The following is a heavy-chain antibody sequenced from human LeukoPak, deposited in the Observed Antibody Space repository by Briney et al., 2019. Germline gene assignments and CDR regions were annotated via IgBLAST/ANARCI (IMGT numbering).Heavy chain of an antibody. CDR1: GGTFSSYA. CDR2: IIPIFGTA. CDR3: ARDSDYSSSSVWFDP. V-gene: IGHV1-69*13. D-gene: IGHD6-6*01. J-gene: IGHJ5*02. Sequence: VASVKVSCKASGGTFSSYAISWVRQAPGQGLEWMGEIIPIFGTANYAQKFQGRVTITADESTSTAYMELSSLRSEDTAVYYCARDSDYSSSSVWFDPWGQGTLVTVSS.